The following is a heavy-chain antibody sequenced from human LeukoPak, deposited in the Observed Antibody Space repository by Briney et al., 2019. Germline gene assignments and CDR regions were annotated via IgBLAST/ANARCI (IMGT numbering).Heavy chain of an antibody. CDR3: ARYNTGRSDY. D-gene: IGHD1-14*01. J-gene: IGHJ4*01. CDR2: IWYDGSKT. Sequence: PGGSLRLSCAASGFTFSSYGMHWVRQAPGKGLEWVAVIWYDGSKTYYADSVKGRFTISRDNSKNTLYLQMSSLRADDTAVYYCARYNTGRSDYWDQGTLVTVSS. V-gene: IGHV3-33*01. CDR1: GFTFSSYG.